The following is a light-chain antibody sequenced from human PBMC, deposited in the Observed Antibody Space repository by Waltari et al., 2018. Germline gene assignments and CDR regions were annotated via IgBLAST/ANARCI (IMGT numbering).Light chain of an antibody. CDR2: EAS. Sequence: ENVLTQSPRTLPLAPGETATLSCRASQCVSRYLAWYQQKPGQAPRLLIYEASRRATGIPDRFSGSGSGTDFTLTISRLGPEDFAVYYCQKYGTLPATFGQGTKVEIK. CDR3: QKYGTLPAT. J-gene: IGKJ1*01. V-gene: IGKV3-20*01. CDR1: QCVSRY.